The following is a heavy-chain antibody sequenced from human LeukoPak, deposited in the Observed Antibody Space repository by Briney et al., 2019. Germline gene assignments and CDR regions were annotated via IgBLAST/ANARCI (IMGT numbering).Heavy chain of an antibody. CDR3: ARDSSRGYYFDY. D-gene: IGHD6-13*01. J-gene: IGHJ4*02. V-gene: IGHV3-33*01. CDR2: IWYDGSNK. Sequence: PGGSLRLSCAASGFTFSSYGMHWVRQAPGKGLEWVAVIWYDGSNKYYADSVKGRFTISRDNSKNTLYLQMNSLRAEDTAVYYCARDSSRGYYFDYWGQGTLVTVSS. CDR1: GFTFSSYG.